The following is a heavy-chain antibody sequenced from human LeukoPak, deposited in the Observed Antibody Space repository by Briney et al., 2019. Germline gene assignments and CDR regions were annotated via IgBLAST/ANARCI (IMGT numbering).Heavy chain of an antibody. CDR3: ARVQGGAAAENNWFDP. V-gene: IGHV4-30-2*01. CDR2: IYHSGST. CDR1: GFTFSDYY. J-gene: IGHJ5*02. D-gene: IGHD6-13*01. Sequence: LRLSCAASGFTFSDYYMSWIRQAPGKGLEWIGYIYHSGSTYYNPSLKSRVTISVDRSKNQFSLKLSSVTAADTAVYYCARVQGGAAAENNWFDPWGQGTLVTVSS.